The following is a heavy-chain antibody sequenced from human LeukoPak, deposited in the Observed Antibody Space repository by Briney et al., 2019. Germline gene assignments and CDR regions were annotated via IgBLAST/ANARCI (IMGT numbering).Heavy chain of an antibody. V-gene: IGHV3-33*01. CDR2: IWYDGSNK. D-gene: IGHD3-22*01. CDR3: ARQYYCELTYYFDY. Sequence: GGSLRLSCAASGFTFSSYGMHWVRQAPGKGLEWVAVIWYDGSNKYYADSVKGRFTISRDNSKNTLYLQMNSLRAEDTAVYYCARQYYCELTYYFDYWGQGTLVTVSS. J-gene: IGHJ4*02. CDR1: GFTFSSYG.